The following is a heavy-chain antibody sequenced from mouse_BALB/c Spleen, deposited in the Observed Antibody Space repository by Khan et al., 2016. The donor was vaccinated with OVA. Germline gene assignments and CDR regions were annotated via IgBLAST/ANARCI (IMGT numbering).Heavy chain of an antibody. Sequence: EVMLVESGGGLVQPGGSRKLSCAASGFTFNSYGIHWVRQAPEKGLEWVAYISGDSNTIYYADTVKGRFTISRDNHKNTLFLQMTSLMSEDTAMYYCATSYFYGYYFDYWGPGTTLTVS. CDR2: ISGDSNTI. J-gene: IGHJ2*01. D-gene: IGHD1-1*01. V-gene: IGHV5-17*02. CDR1: GFTFNSYG. CDR3: ATSYFYGYYFDY.